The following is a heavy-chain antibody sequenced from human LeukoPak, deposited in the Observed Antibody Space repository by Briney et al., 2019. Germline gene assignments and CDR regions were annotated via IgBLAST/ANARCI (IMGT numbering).Heavy chain of an antibody. V-gene: IGHV1-18*01. D-gene: IGHD3-3*01. J-gene: IGHJ4*02. Sequence: AAVPDSCKASGYTFTSYGFSWVRQATGQELEWMGWISSYNGNTNYAQKLQARVTMTTDTSTSTAYMELRSLRSDDTAVYYCARDSITIFGVGPIDYWGQGTLVTVSS. CDR3: ARDSITIFGVGPIDY. CDR2: ISSYNGNT. CDR1: GYTFTSYG.